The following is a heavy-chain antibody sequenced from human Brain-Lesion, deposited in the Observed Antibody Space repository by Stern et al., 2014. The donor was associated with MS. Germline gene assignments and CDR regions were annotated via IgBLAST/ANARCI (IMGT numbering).Heavy chain of an antibody. D-gene: IGHD3-3*01. CDR2: INPTTGGT. Sequence: VQLVESGAEVKKPGASVKVSCKTSGYIFTGYYIHWVRQAPGQGLEWMAWINPTTGGTKYAQKFQGRVTMSRETSISTAYVDLSSLTSDDTAVYFCARDQRGITIFGVVTDYYYLGMDVWGQGTTVTVSS. CDR1: GYIFTGYY. CDR3: ARDQRGITIFGVVTDYYYLGMDV. V-gene: IGHV1-2*02. J-gene: IGHJ6*02.